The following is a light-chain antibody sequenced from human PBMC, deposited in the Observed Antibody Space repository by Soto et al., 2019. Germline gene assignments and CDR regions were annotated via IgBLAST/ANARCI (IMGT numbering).Light chain of an antibody. V-gene: IGLV1-40*01. CDR3: QSYDSTLSARYV. CDR2: GHN. CDR1: YSNIGAGYE. J-gene: IGLJ1*01. Sequence: QSVLTQPPSVSGAPGQRVTISCSGSYSNIGAGYEVHWYQQVPGTAPKLLVSGHNNRPSGVPDRFFGSKSGTSASLTIIGLQAEDEADYYCQSYDSTLSARYVFGTGTKVTVL.